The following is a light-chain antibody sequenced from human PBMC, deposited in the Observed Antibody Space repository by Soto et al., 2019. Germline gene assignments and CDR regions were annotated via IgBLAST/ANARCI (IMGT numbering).Light chain of an antibody. V-gene: IGKV3-15*01. CDR2: GAS. CDR3: QQYNNWLYT. Sequence: ERVMTQSPATLSVSPGERATLSCRAGQTVSTNLAWYQLKPGQAPRLLIYGASTRATGVPARFSGSGSGTEFTLSISSLQSEDFAVYYCQQYNNWLYTFGQGTKVEIK. J-gene: IGKJ2*01. CDR1: QTVSTN.